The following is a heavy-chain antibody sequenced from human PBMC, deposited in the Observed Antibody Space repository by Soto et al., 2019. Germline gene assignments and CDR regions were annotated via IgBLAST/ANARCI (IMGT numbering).Heavy chain of an antibody. Sequence: SVKVSCKASGGTFSSYAISWVRQAPGKGLEWMGGISPNFGTANYAQKFQGRVTITTDESTSTAYMELRSLRSDDTAVYYCARDSSGGSCYDYWGQGTLVTVSS. CDR1: GGTFSSYA. J-gene: IGHJ4*02. V-gene: IGHV1-69*05. CDR3: ARDSSGGSCYDY. CDR2: ISPNFGTA. D-gene: IGHD2-15*01.